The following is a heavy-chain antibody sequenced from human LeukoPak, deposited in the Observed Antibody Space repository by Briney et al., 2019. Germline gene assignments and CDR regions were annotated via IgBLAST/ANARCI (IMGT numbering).Heavy chain of an antibody. V-gene: IGHV3-53*01. CDR2: IYSGGST. CDR3: ASSKTVTTYYDAFDI. D-gene: IGHD4-17*01. J-gene: IGHJ3*02. Sequence: GGSLRLSCAASGFTVSSNYMSWVRQAPGKGLEWVSVIYSGGSTYYADSVKGRFTISRDNSKNTQYLQMNSLRAEDTAVYYCASSKTVTTYYDAFDIWGQGTMVTVSS. CDR1: GFTVSSNY.